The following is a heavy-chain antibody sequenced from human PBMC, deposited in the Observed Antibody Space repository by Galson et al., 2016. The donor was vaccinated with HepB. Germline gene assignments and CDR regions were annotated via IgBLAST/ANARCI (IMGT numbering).Heavy chain of an antibody. CDR2: INHSGST. J-gene: IGHJ5*02. D-gene: IGHD6-19*01. Sequence: LSLTCAVYGGSFSAYYWSWIRQPPGKGLEWIGKINHSGSTNYNPSLKSRVTISVHTSKNQFSLKLSSVTAADTAIYYCASGDSGWINWFDPWGQGTLVTVSS. V-gene: IGHV4-34*01. CDR3: ASGDSGWINWFDP. CDR1: GGSFSAYY.